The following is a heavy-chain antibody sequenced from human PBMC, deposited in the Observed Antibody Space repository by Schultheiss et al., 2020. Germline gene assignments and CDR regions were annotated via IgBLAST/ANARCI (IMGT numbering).Heavy chain of an antibody. V-gene: IGHV4-61*08. CDR3: ARDRSRYGDYNWFDP. D-gene: IGHD4-17*01. Sequence: SETLSLTCTVSGGSISSGGYYWSWIRQHPGKGLEWIGYIYYSGSTNYNPSLKSRVTISVDTSKNQFSLKLSSVTAADTAVYYCARDRSRYGDYNWFDPWGKGTLVTVSS. CDR1: GGSISSGGYY. CDR2: IYYSGST. J-gene: IGHJ5*02.